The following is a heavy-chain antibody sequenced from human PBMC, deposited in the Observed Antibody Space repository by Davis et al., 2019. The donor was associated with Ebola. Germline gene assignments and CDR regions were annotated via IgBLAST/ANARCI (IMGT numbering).Heavy chain of an antibody. D-gene: IGHD3-10*01. J-gene: IGHJ4*02. V-gene: IGHV4-4*02. CDR3: ASASMVRGVRADY. CDR2: IYHSGST. Sequence: SETLSLTCAVSGGSISSSNWWRWVRQPPGKGLEWIGEIYHSGSTNYNPSLKSRVTISVDKSKNQFSLKLSSVTAADTAVYYCASASMVRGVRADYWGQGTLVTVSS. CDR1: GGSISSSNW.